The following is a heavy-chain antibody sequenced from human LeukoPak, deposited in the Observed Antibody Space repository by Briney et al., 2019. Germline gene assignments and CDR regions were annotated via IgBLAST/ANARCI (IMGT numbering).Heavy chain of an antibody. D-gene: IGHD1-14*01. CDR2: ISSNGGST. Sequence: PGGSLRLSCAASGFVFNSRSMHWVRQAPGKGLECVSAISSNGGSTYYANSVKGRFTISRDNSKNTLYLQMGSLRAEDTALYYCAREEPAGSTDYWGQGILVTVSS. V-gene: IGHV3-64*01. CDR3: AREEPAGSTDY. CDR1: GFVFNSRS. J-gene: IGHJ4*02.